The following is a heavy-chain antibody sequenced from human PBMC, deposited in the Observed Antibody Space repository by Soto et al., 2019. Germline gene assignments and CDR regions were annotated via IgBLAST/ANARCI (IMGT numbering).Heavy chain of an antibody. D-gene: IGHD2-8*01. CDR2: INHSGST. CDR1: GGSFSGYY. Sequence: SETLSLTCAVYGGSFSGYYWSWIRQPPGKGLEWIGEINHSGSTNYNPSLKSRVTISVDTSKNQFSLKLSSVTAADTAVYYCASHLGYCTNGVCPHTNWFDPWGQGTLVTVSS. J-gene: IGHJ5*02. V-gene: IGHV4-34*01. CDR3: ASHLGYCTNGVCPHTNWFDP.